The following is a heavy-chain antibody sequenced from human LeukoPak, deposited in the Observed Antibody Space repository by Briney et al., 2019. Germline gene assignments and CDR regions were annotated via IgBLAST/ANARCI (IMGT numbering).Heavy chain of an antibody. V-gene: IGHV4-39*07. Sequence: PSETLSLTCTVSGGSISSSNFYWGWIRQPPGKGLEWIGSIYYSGSTYYNPSLKSRVTISVDTSKNQFSLKLSSVTAADTAVYYCARRGVLTVAGDYYYYYYMDVWGKGTTVTVSS. CDR2: IYYSGST. J-gene: IGHJ6*03. CDR1: GGSISSSNFY. CDR3: ARRGVLTVAGDYYYYYYMDV. D-gene: IGHD6-19*01.